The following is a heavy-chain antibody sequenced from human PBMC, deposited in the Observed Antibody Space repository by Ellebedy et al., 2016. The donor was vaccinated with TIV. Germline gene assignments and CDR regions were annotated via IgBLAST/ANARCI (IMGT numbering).Heavy chain of an antibody. J-gene: IGHJ4*02. CDR3: ARAPPDETGYDSSGYFNY. Sequence: AASVKVSCKASGYTFTSYGISWVRQAPGQRLEWMGWISAYNGNTNYAQQLQGRVTMTTDTSTSTAYMELRSLRSDDTAVYYCARAPPDETGYDSSGYFNYWGQGTLVTVSS. D-gene: IGHD3-22*01. V-gene: IGHV1-18*01. CDR2: ISAYNGNT. CDR1: GYTFTSYG.